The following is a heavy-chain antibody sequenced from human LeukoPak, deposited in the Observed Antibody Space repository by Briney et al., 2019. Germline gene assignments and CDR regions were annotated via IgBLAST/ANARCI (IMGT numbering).Heavy chain of an antibody. Sequence: GGSLRLSCAASGFTFSSYGMHWVRQAPGKGLEWVAVISYDGSNKYYADSVKGRFTISRDNSKNTLYLQMNSLRAEDTAVYYCAKGSMIVVVINYFDYWGRGTLVTVSS. CDR2: ISYDGSNK. D-gene: IGHD3-22*01. CDR1: GFTFSSYG. CDR3: AKGSMIVVVINYFDY. V-gene: IGHV3-30*18. J-gene: IGHJ4*02.